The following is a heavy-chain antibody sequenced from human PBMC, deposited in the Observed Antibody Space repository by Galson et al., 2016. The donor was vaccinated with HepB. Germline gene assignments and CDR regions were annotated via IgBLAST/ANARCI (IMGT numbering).Heavy chain of an antibody. D-gene: IGHD2-15*01. CDR2: IDYSGST. J-gene: IGHJ5*02. CDR1: GGSISSPYSY. V-gene: IGHV4-39*07. CDR3: ATRIFGYCSGGSCHNWFDP. Sequence: SETLSLTCTVSGGSISSPYSYWGWIRQPPGKGLEWIGSIDYSGSTYNNPSLKSRVTMSVDTSKNHFSLKLSSVTAADTAVYYCATRIFGYCSGGSCHNWFDPWGQGTLVTVSS.